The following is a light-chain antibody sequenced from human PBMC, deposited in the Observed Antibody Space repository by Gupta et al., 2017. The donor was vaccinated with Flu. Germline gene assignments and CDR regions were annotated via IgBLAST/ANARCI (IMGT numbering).Light chain of an antibody. J-gene: IGLJ3*02. CDR1: SGHSSYI. CDR3: ATWDSNTRV. V-gene: IGLV4-60*03. Sequence: VKLTCTLSSGHSSYINALHQQQPGKAPRYLMMLEGSGSYNKGSGVPDCFSGSSSGAARYLTIANLQSEEDAYYYCATWDSNTRVFGGGTKVTVL. CDR2: LEGSGSY.